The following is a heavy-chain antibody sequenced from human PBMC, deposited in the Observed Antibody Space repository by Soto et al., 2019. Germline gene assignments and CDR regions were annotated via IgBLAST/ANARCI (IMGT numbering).Heavy chain of an antibody. V-gene: IGHV3-23*01. J-gene: IGHJ6*02. Sequence: GGSLRLSCAASGFTFSSYAMSWVRQAPGKGLEWVSAISGSGGSAYYADSVKGRFTISRDNSKNTLYLQMNSLRAEDTAVYYCANSVVPANAPEDNYYYYYGIDVWGQGTTVTVYS. CDR3: ANSVVPANAPEDNYYYYYGIDV. CDR2: ISGSGGSA. CDR1: GFTFSSYA. D-gene: IGHD2-2*01.